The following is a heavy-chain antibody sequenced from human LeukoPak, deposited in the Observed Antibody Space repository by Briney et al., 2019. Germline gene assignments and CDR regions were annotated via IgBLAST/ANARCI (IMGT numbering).Heavy chain of an antibody. CDR2: IYSNGGT. D-gene: IGHD2-15*01. J-gene: IGHJ5*02. CDR3: VKQPTHCSPRCYPNYFDP. Sequence: SETLSLTCTVSGGSIISHYWSWIRQSPGKGLEWIGYIYSNGGTNSNPSLKNRVTISVDTSKNQFYLKLSSVTAADTAVYYCVKQPTHCSPRCYPNYFDPWGQGTLVTVSS. CDR1: GGSIISHY. V-gene: IGHV4-4*09.